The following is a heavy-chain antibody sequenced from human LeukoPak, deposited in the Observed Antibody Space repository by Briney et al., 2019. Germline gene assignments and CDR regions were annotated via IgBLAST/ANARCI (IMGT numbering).Heavy chain of an antibody. CDR1: GFTFSTSG. CDR3: ASWDPQLGDAFDI. D-gene: IGHD3-16*01. Sequence: PGGSLRLSCAASGFTFSTSGMHWVRQSPGKGLEWVALISYDGSYKDFADSVQGRFTISRDNSKNTLYLQMNSLRPEDTAVYYCASWDPQLGDAFDIWGQGTMVTVSS. V-gene: IGHV3-30*03. CDR2: ISYDGSYK. J-gene: IGHJ3*02.